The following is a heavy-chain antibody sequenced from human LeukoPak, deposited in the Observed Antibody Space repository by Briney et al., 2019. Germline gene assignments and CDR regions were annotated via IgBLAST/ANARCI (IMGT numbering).Heavy chain of an antibody. J-gene: IGHJ6*03. D-gene: IGHD4/OR15-4a*01. CDR3: ARERVSRGATLTYYMDV. CDR1: GGTFSSYA. Sequence: SVKVPCKASGGTFSSYAISWVRQAPGQGLEWMGGIIPIFGTANYAQKFQGRVTITRNTSISTAYMELSSLRSEDTAVYYCARERVSRGATLTYYMDVWGKGTTVTVSS. V-gene: IGHV1-69*05. CDR2: IIPIFGTA.